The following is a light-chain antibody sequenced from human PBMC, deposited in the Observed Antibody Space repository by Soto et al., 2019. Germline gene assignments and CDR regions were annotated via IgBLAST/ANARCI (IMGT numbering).Light chain of an antibody. CDR2: DVT. V-gene: IGLV2-14*01. Sequence: QSALTQPASVSGSPGQSITISCSVTSSDGGAFDYVSWYQQHPGKAPKLMIYDVTNRPSGVSNRFSGSKSGNTASLTISGLQAEDEADYYCSSYTSSSTLFGGGTKLTVL. J-gene: IGLJ2*01. CDR3: SSYTSSSTL. CDR1: SSDGGAFDY.